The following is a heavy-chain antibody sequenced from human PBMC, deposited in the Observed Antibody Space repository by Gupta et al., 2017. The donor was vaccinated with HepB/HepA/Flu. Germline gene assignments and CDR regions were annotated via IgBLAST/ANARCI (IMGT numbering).Heavy chain of an antibody. CDR3: ASKNTMDGWLDP. CDR2: INKDGSEK. D-gene: IGHD3-10*01. V-gene: IGHV3-7*01. J-gene: IGHJ5*02. Sequence: EVQLVESGGGLVQPGGSLRLSCAASGFSFSSYWMSWVRQAPGKGLEWVANINKDGSEKKYAEYVKGRCTISRDNAKNSLFLQMNSLRAEETAVYYCASKNTMDGWLDPWGQGSRVTVTS. CDR1: GFSFSSYW.